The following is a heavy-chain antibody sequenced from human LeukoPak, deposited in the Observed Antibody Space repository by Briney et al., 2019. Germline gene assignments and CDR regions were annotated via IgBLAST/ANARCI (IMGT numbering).Heavy chain of an antibody. V-gene: IGHV1-69*01. Sequence: SVKVSCKASGGTFSSYAISWVRQAPGQGLEWMGGIIPIFGTANYAQKFQGRVTITADESTSTAYMELSSLRSEDTAVYYCATDPSLWFGPLNSLYYGMDVWGQGTTVTVSS. D-gene: IGHD3-10*01. J-gene: IGHJ6*02. CDR1: GGTFSSYA. CDR3: ATDPSLWFGPLNSLYYGMDV. CDR2: IIPIFGTA.